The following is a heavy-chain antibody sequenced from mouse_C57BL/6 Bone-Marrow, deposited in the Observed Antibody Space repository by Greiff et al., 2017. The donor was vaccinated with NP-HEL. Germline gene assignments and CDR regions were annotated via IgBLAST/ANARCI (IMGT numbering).Heavy chain of an antibody. Sequence: QVQLKQSGAELVRPGTSVKMSCKASGYTFTNYWIGWAKQRPGHGLEWIGDIYPGGGYTNYNEKFKGKATLTADKSSSTAYMQFSSLTSEDSAIYYCARRGYDVAWFAYWGQGTLVTVSA. V-gene: IGHV1-63*01. CDR2: IYPGGGYT. J-gene: IGHJ3*01. D-gene: IGHD2-2*01. CDR3: ARRGYDVAWFAY. CDR1: GYTFTNYW.